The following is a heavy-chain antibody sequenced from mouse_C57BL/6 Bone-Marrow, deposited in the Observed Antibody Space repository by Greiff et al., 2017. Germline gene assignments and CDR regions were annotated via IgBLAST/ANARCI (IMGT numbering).Heavy chain of an antibody. Sequence: VQLQQSGAELVRPGASVTLSCKASGYTFTDYEMHWVKQTPVHGLEWIGAIDPETGGTAYNQKFKGKAILTADKSSSTAYMELRSLTSEDSAVYYCTRSGWLLPRFAYWGQGTLVTVSA. V-gene: IGHV1-15*01. CDR1: GYTFTDYE. D-gene: IGHD2-3*01. CDR3: TRSGWLLPRFAY. CDR2: IDPETGGT. J-gene: IGHJ3*01.